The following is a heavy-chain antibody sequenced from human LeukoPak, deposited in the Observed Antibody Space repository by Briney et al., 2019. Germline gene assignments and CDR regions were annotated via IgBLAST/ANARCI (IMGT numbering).Heavy chain of an antibody. CDR1: GFTFSSYA. Sequence: GGSLRLSCAASGFTFSSYAMSWVRQAPGKGLEWVSYISSSSSTIYYADSVKGRFTISRDNAKNSLYLQMNSLRAEDTAVYYCARRRGLGAFDIWGQGTMVTVSS. D-gene: IGHD7-27*01. CDR3: ARRRGLGAFDI. CDR2: ISSSSSTI. J-gene: IGHJ3*02. V-gene: IGHV3-48*01.